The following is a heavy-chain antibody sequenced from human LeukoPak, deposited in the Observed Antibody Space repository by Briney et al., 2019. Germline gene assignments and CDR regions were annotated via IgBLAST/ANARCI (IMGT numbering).Heavy chain of an antibody. J-gene: IGHJ6*03. V-gene: IGHV1-2*02. Sequence: GASVKVSCKASAYTFTGYYMHWVRQAPGQGLEWMGWIYPNSGGTNYAQKSQGRVTMTRDTSISTAYMELSRLRSDDTAVYYCARSEQFPYYMDVWGKGTTVTVSS. CDR3: ARSEQFPYYMDV. CDR2: IYPNSGGT. CDR1: AYTFTGYY. D-gene: IGHD6-19*01.